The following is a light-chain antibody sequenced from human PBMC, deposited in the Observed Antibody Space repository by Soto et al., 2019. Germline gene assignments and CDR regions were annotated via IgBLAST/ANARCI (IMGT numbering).Light chain of an antibody. V-gene: IGKV3-11*01. CDR1: QSISSN. CDR3: QHRSNWPPIT. Sequence: EIVLTQSPGILSLSPVERASLSCGASQSISSNLAWYQQKPGQAPRLLIYGASNRATGIPARFSGSGSGTDFTLTISSLEPEDFAVYYCQHRSNWPPITFGQGTRLEIK. CDR2: GAS. J-gene: IGKJ5*01.